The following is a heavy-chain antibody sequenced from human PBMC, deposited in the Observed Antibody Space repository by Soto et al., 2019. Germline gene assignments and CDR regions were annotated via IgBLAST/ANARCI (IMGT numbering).Heavy chain of an antibody. CDR3: AREASPILDLRAPSTEKNWFDP. J-gene: IGHJ5*02. D-gene: IGHD3-3*01. CDR2: IIPIFGTA. CDR1: GGTFSSYA. Sequence: GASVKVSCKASGGTFSSYAISWVRQAPGQGLEWMGGIIPIFGTANYAQKFQGRVTITADESTSTAYMELSSLRSEDTAVYYCAREASPILDLRAPSTEKNWFDPWGQGTLVTVSS. V-gene: IGHV1-69*13.